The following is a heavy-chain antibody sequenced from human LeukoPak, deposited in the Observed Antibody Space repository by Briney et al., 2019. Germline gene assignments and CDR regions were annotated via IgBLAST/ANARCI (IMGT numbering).Heavy chain of an antibody. V-gene: IGHV1-46*01. CDR1: GYTFTSYH. CDR2: INPSGGST. CDR3: ARAPMVRGVIISQGDY. Sequence: ASVKVSCKASGYTFTSYHMHWVRQAPGQGLEWMGIINPSGGSTSYAQKFQGRVTMTRDTSTSTVYMELSSLRSEDTAVYYCARAPMVRGVIISQGDYWGQGTLVTVSS. J-gene: IGHJ4*02. D-gene: IGHD3-10*01.